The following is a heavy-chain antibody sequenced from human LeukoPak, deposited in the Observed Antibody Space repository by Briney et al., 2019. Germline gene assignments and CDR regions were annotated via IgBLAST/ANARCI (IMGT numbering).Heavy chain of an antibody. CDR3: ARRHYDSSGYYYAP. Sequence: ASVKVSCKASGYTFTSYGISWVRQATGQGLEWMGWMNPNSGNTGYAQKFQGRVTMTRNTSISTAYMELSSLRSEDTAVYYCARRHYDSSGYYYAPWGQGTLVTVSS. CDR1: GYTFTSYG. D-gene: IGHD3-22*01. J-gene: IGHJ5*02. V-gene: IGHV1-8*02. CDR2: MNPNSGNT.